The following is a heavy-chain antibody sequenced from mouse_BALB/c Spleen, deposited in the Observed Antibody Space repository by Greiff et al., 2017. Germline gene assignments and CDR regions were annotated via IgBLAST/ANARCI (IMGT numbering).Heavy chain of an antibody. CDR1: GFTFSSFG. Sequence: EVQLVESGGGLLQPGGSRKLSCAASGFTFSSFGMHWVRQAPEKGLEWFAYISIGSSTIYYADTVKGRFTISRDNPKNTLYLQMTSLRSEDTAMYYCARWYLWALFDYWGQGTTLTVSS. CDR2: ISIGSSTI. D-gene: IGHD1-3*01. CDR3: ARWYLWALFDY. V-gene: IGHV5-17*02. J-gene: IGHJ2*01.